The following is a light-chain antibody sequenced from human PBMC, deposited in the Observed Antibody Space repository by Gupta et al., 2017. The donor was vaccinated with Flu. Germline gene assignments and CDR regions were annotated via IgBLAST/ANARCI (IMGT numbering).Light chain of an antibody. CDR3: QQYRSVAPT. CDR2: KAS. Sequence: DIPLPQSPSTLSASVGDRVTISCRASESIRDLLAWYQQKPGKAPKLLIYKASDLESGVPSRLSGSGSGTEVTLTISSLNPDDFAVYYCQQYRSVAPTFGHGTKVEIK. CDR1: ESIRDL. V-gene: IGKV1-5*03. J-gene: IGKJ1*01.